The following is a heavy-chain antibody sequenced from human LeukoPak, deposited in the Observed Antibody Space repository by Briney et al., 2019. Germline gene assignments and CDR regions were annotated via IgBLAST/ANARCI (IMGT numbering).Heavy chain of an antibody. CDR3: ARKGLSPPPGPQPDTRRTAFDS. Sequence: PSGTLSLTCVVSGGSIVSDIWWSWVRQPPGKGLQWVGEIYHSGSTNYNPSLKSRATISVDKSKNQFSLMLTSVTGADTAVYYWARKGLSPPPGPQPDTRRTAFDSWGQGTMVTVSS. CDR1: GGSIVSDIW. D-gene: IGHD1-1*01. CDR2: IYHSGST. V-gene: IGHV4-4*02. J-gene: IGHJ3*01.